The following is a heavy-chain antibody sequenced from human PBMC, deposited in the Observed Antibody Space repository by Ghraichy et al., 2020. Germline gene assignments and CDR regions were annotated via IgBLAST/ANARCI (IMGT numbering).Heavy chain of an antibody. V-gene: IGHV3-23*01. CDR1: GFTFSNYG. CDR2: VFGSGVNT. D-gene: IGHD4-11*01. Sequence: GGSLRLSCAASGFTFSNYGMSWVRQAPGKGLEWVATVFGSGVNTYNGDSVKGRFTISRDNSRTTVYLQMSSLRADDTALYYCAKGNDYSNYGYYFDSWGQGTLVTVSS. CDR3: AKGNDYSNYGYYFDS. J-gene: IGHJ4*02.